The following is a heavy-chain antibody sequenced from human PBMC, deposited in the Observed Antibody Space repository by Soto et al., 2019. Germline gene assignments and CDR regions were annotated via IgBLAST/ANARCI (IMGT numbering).Heavy chain of an antibody. CDR2: SRDKPQGYST. Sequence: EVSLRLSCAGSGFRLSDHYIDWVRQAPGKGLEWVGRSRDKPQGYSTAYAASVKGRFTTSRDESKNSAYLQMNSLKTEDTAVYYCVRATYFSDSSGYTRCLDYWGQGTLVTVSS. J-gene: IGHJ4*02. CDR1: GFRLSDHY. CDR3: VRATYFSDSSGYTRCLDY. D-gene: IGHD3-22*01. V-gene: IGHV3-72*01.